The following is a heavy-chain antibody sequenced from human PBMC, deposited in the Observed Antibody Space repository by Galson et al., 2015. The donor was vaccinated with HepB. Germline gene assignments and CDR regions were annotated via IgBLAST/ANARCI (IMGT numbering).Heavy chain of an antibody. CDR1: GYTFTTYG. J-gene: IGHJ4*02. V-gene: IGHV1-3*01. D-gene: IGHD3-10*01. CDR3: AREYGSGPFDY. CDR2: INAGKGNT. Sequence: SVKVSCKASGYTFTTYGMHWVRQAPGQRLEWMGWINAGKGNTKHSQNSQGRVTITRDTSASTVYMELSSLRSEDTAVYYCAREYGSGPFDYWGQGTLVTVSS.